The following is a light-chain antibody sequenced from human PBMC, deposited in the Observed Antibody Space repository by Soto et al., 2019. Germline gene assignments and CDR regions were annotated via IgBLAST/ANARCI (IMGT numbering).Light chain of an antibody. Sequence: QSALTQPASVSGSPGQSITISCTGTSSDIGAYDYVSWFQQYPGKAPTLLIYEVTFRPSGVSSRFSGSKSGNTASLTISGLQTEDEADYYCSAYTVSRTYVFGTGTKVTVL. CDR3: SAYTVSRTYV. CDR1: SSDIGAYDY. CDR2: EVT. V-gene: IGLV2-14*01. J-gene: IGLJ1*01.